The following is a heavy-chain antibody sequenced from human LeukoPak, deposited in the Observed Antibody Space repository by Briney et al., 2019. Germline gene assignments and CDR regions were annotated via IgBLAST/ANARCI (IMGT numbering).Heavy chain of an antibody. CDR2: IYSGGST. J-gene: IGHJ4*02. D-gene: IGHD2-2*03. CDR1: GFTVSSNY. Sequence: GGSLRLSCAASGFTVSSNYMSWVRQAPGKGLEWVSVIYSGGSTYYADSVKGRFTISRDNSKNTLYLQMNSLSAEDTAVYYCARVDIVMYGFDYWGQGTLVTVSS. V-gene: IGHV3-53*01. CDR3: ARVDIVMYGFDY.